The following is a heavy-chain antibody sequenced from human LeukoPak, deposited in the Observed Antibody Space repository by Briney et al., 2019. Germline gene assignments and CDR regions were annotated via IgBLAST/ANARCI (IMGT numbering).Heavy chain of an antibody. CDR2: ISYDGSNK. Sequence: PGGSLRLSCAASGFTFSNYAMHWVRQAPGKGLEWVAVISYDGSNKYYADSVKGRFTISRDNSKTTLYLQMNSLRVEDTAVYYCAKGYYWCSGGSCYHPRNYFDYWGQGTLVTVSS. V-gene: IGHV3-30*04. CDR1: GFTFSNYA. CDR3: AKGYYWCSGGSCYHPRNYFDY. D-gene: IGHD2-15*01. J-gene: IGHJ4*02.